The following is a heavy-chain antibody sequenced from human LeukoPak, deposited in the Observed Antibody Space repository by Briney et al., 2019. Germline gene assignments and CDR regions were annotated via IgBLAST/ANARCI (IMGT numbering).Heavy chain of an antibody. CDR2: ISGSGGTT. Sequence: GGSLRLSCAASGFTFSSYAMSWVRQAPGKGLEWVSAISGSGGTTYYADSVKGRFTISRDNSKNTLYLQMNSLRAEDTAVYYCAKAAGGYCGGGSCYSGNYYFDYWGQGTLVTVSS. CDR3: AKAAGGYCGGGSCYSGNYYFDY. V-gene: IGHV3-23*01. D-gene: IGHD2-15*01. J-gene: IGHJ4*02. CDR1: GFTFSSYA.